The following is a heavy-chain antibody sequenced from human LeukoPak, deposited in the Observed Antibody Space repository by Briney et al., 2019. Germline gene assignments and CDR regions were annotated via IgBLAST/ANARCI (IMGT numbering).Heavy chain of an antibody. J-gene: IGHJ6*03. V-gene: IGHV1-69*05. CDR3: ASERPPNEYSGRSYYMDV. CDR2: IIPIFGTE. CDR1: GGTFSRYA. D-gene: IGHD1-26*01. Sequence: ASVKVSCKASGGTFSRYAISWVRQAPGQGLEWIGRIIPIFGTEKYAQKFQGRVTITTDESTNTAYMELSSLRSEDTAVYYCASERPPNEYSGRSYYMDVWGKGTTVTVSS.